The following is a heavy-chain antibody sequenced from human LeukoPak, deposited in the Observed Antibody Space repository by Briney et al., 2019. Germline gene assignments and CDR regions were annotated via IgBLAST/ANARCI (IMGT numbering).Heavy chain of an antibody. J-gene: IGHJ4*02. CDR3: YLDY. Sequence: QPGRSLRLSCAASGFTFDDYAMRWVRQAPGKGLEWVSGISWNSGSIGYADSVKGRFTISRDNAKNYMALYYCAKDIGPGGYSSGYLDYWGQGTLVTVSS. CDR2: ISWNSGSI. CDR1: GFTFDDYA. V-gene: IGHV3-9*01. D-gene: IGHD6-19*01.